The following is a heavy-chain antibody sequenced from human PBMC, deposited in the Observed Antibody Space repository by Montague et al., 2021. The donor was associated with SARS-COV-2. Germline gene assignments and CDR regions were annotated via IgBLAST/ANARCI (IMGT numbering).Heavy chain of an antibody. CDR3: ARVDSSSPGEY. J-gene: IGHJ4*02. D-gene: IGHD3-22*01. CDR1: GGSLNNYF. V-gene: IGHV4-59*08. Sequence: SETLSLTCTVSGGSLNNYFWSWIRQPPGKGLEWVGYISDSGSTKYNPSLQGRVTISVDTARNQFSLKLLSVTAADTAFYYCARVDSSSPGEYWGQGILVSVSS. CDR2: ISDSGST.